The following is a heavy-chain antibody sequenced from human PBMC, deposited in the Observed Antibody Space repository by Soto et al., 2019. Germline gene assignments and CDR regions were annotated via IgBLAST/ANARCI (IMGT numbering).Heavy chain of an antibody. D-gene: IGHD4-4*01. CDR2: INSDGSST. Sequence: EVQLVESGGGLVQPGGSLRLSCAASGFTFSSYWMHWVRQAPGKGLVWVSRINSDGSSTSYADSVKGRFTISRDNAKNTLYLQMNSLRAEDTAVYYCARDRFPGTVTTSYYGMDVWGQGTTVTVSS. V-gene: IGHV3-74*01. CDR1: GFTFSSYW. CDR3: ARDRFPGTVTTSYYGMDV. J-gene: IGHJ6*02.